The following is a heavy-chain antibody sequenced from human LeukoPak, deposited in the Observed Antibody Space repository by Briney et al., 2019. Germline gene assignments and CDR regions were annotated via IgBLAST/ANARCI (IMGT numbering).Heavy chain of an antibody. J-gene: IGHJ4*02. CDR2: INPSGGST. CDR1: GYTFTNYY. D-gene: IGHD6-13*01. V-gene: IGHV1-46*01. CDR3: ARRSLAAAGYTFDY. Sequence: ASVKVSCKASGYTFTNYYMHWVRQAPGQGLEWMGVINPSGGSTSYAQKFQGRVTMTRDMSTSTVYMELSSLRSEDTAVYYCARRSLAAAGYTFDYWGQGTLVTVSS.